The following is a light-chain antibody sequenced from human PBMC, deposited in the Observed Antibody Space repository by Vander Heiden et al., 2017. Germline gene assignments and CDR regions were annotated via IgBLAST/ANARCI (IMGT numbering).Light chain of an antibody. Sequence: DIVMTQSPDSLAVSLGERATINCKSSQSVLYSSNNKNYLAWYQQKPGQPPKLLIYWASTRESGVPDRFSGSGSGTDFTLTISSLQAEDVAVYYCQQDYSPWTFGQGTKVEIK. CDR2: WAS. CDR1: QSVLYSSNNKNY. V-gene: IGKV4-1*01. CDR3: QQDYSPWT. J-gene: IGKJ1*01.